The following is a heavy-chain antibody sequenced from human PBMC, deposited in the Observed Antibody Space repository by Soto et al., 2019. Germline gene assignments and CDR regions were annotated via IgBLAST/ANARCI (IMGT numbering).Heavy chain of an antibody. CDR1: GFTFSSYG. CDR3: AKDKVVTNLSQRLYYFDY. Sequence: GGSLRLSCAASGFTFSSYGMHWVRQAPGKGLEWVAVISYDGSNKYYADSVKGRFTISRDNSKNTLYLQMNSLRAEDTAVYYCAKDKVVTNLSQRLYYFDYWGQGTLVTVSS. J-gene: IGHJ4*02. D-gene: IGHD2-8*01. CDR2: ISYDGSNK. V-gene: IGHV3-30*18.